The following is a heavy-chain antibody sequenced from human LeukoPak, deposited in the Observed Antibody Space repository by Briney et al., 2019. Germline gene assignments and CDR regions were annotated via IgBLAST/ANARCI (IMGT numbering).Heavy chain of an antibody. Sequence: SETLSLTCAVSGASISGSGYYLGWIRQPPGKGLEWIGSIYYSGSTYYNPSLKSRVTISVDTSKNQFSLKLSSVTAADTAVYYCARADPMMHMVRGVIFDYWGQGTLVTVSS. CDR1: GASISGSGYY. D-gene: IGHD3-10*01. V-gene: IGHV4-39*07. J-gene: IGHJ4*02. CDR3: ARADPMMHMVRGVIFDY. CDR2: IYYSGST.